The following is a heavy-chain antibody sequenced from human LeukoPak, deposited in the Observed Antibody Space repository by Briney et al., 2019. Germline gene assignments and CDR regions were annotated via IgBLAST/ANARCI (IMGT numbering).Heavy chain of an antibody. D-gene: IGHD4-17*01. V-gene: IGHV3-30*03. CDR1: GFTFSSYG. CDR3: AFSDYGDYVSPFDY. J-gene: IGHJ4*02. Sequence: PGGSLRLSCAASGFTFSSYGMHWVRQGPGEGLERVAVISYDGSNKYYADSVKGRFTISRDNSKNTLYLQMNSLRAEDTAVYYCAFSDYGDYVSPFDYWGQGTLVTVSS. CDR2: ISYDGSNK.